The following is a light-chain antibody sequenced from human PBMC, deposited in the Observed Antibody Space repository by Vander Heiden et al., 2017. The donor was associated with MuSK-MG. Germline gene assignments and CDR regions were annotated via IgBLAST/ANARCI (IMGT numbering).Light chain of an antibody. CDR3: SSFEGTNTLVV. CDR2: EGF. V-gene: IGLV2-8*01. J-gene: IGLJ2*01. Sequence: QSALTSPPSASGSPGQSVTISCTATSSDIGGHDHVSWYQQHPGKAPKVIIDEGFKRPAGVPDRFSGSKSGTTASLTVYELQAEDEADYYCSSFEGTNTLVVFGGGTKLTVL. CDR1: SSDIGGHDH.